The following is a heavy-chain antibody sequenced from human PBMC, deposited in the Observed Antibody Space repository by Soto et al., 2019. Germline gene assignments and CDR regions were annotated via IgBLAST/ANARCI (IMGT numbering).Heavy chain of an antibody. CDR2: IRSKAYGGTT. CDR1: GFTFGDYA. D-gene: IGHD2-2*01. CDR3: TLAQSVYCSSTSCYWSLPELEIKENWFDP. Sequence: GGSLRLSCTASGFTFGDYAMSWFRQAPGKGLEWVGFIRSKAYGGTTEYAASVKGRFTISRDDSKSIAYLQMNSLKTEDSAVYYCTLAQSVYCSSTSCYWSLPELEIKENWFDPWGQGTLVTVSS. J-gene: IGHJ5*02. V-gene: IGHV3-49*03.